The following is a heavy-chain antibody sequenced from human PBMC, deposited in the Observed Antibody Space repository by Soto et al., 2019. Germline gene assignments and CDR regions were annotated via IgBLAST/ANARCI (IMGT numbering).Heavy chain of an antibody. CDR2: ISYDGSNE. CDR3: AKGRERGGAGTFPPSFDY. J-gene: IGHJ4*02. D-gene: IGHD6-19*01. CDR1: GFTFSSYG. Sequence: QVQLVESGGGVVQPGRSLRLSCAASGFTFSSYGMHWVRQAPGKGLEWVAVISYDGSNEYYADSVKGRFTISRDNSKNSLYMEMNSLRAEDTAVYYCAKGRERGGAGTFPPSFDYWGQGTLVTVSS. V-gene: IGHV3-30*18.